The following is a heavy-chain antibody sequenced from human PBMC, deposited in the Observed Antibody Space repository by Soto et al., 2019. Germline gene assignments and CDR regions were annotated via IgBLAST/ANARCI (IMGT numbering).Heavy chain of an antibody. CDR2: IWYDGSNK. Sequence: GGSLRLSCAASGFTFSSYGMHWVRQAPGKGLEWVAVIWYDGSNKYYADSVKGRFTISRDNSKNTLYLQMNSLRAEDTAVYYCASQRGVKPGVSRRIDAFDIWGQGTMVTVSS. CDR1: GFTFSSYG. J-gene: IGHJ3*02. D-gene: IGHD3-10*01. V-gene: IGHV3-33*01. CDR3: ASQRGVKPGVSRRIDAFDI.